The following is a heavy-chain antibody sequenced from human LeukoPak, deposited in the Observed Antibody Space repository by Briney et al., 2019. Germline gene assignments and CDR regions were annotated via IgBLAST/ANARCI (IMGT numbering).Heavy chain of an antibody. V-gene: IGHV3-7*03. CDR2: INQDGSEK. CDR1: GFTFSSYW. J-gene: IGHJ4*02. D-gene: IGHD2-8*02. CDR3: ATYRQVLLPFES. Sequence: GGSLRLSCAASGFTFSSYWMTWVRQAPGKGLEWVANINQDGSEKYYVNSVKGRFTISRDNAKNLLYLQMNSLRAEDTAIYYCATYRQVLLPFESWGQGTLVTVSS.